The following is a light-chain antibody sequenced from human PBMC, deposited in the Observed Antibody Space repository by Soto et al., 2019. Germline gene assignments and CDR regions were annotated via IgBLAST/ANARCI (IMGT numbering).Light chain of an antibody. CDR3: QHYNTYPLT. CDR2: KAS. J-gene: IGKJ4*01. CDR1: QSISSW. V-gene: IGKV1-5*03. Sequence: DIQMTQSPSTLSASVGDRVTITCRASQSISSWLAWYQHKPGKAPKVLIYKASTLESGVPSRFSGSGSGTEFTLTISSLQPDDFATYYCQHYNTYPLTFGGGTKVEFK.